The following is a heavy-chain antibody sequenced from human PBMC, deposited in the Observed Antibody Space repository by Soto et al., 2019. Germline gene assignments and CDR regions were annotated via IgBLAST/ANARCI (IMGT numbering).Heavy chain of an antibody. J-gene: IGHJ4*02. D-gene: IGHD4-17*01. CDR3: AKDPLDDYGDFQYYFDY. V-gene: IGHV3-23*01. CDR1: GFTFSSYA. CDR2: ISGSGGST. Sequence: EVQLLESGGGLVQPGGSLRLSCAASGFTFSSYAMSWVRQAPGKGLEWVSAISGSGGSTYYADSVKGRFTISRDNSQNPLYLQMNSLRAEDTAVYYCAKDPLDDYGDFQYYFDYWGQGTRVTVSS.